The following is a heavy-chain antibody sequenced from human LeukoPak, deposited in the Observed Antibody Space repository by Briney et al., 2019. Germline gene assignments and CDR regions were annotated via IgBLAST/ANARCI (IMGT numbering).Heavy chain of an antibody. CDR3: ARDRGYYDSSGFDY. V-gene: IGHV3-21*01. CDR1: GFTVSSYS. Sequence: GGSLRLSCAASGFTVSSYSMNWVRQAPGKGLEWVSSISSSSSYVYYADSVKGRFTISRDNAKNSLYLQMNSLRAEDTAVYYCARDRGYYDSSGFDYWGQGTLVTVSS. D-gene: IGHD3-22*01. J-gene: IGHJ4*02. CDR2: ISSSSSYV.